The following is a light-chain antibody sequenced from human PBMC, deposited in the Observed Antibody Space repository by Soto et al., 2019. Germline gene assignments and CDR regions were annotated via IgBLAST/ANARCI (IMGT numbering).Light chain of an antibody. CDR2: DAS. J-gene: IGKJ4*01. CDR1: QSLSTY. V-gene: IGKV3-11*01. CDR3: QQRGNWPSLT. Sequence: EIVLTQSPATLSLSPGDRATLSCRASQSLSTYLAWYQQKPGQAPRLLIYDASNRATGIPARFSGSGSGTDFTLTISSLEPEDFAVYYCQQRGNWPSLTFGGGTKVEIK.